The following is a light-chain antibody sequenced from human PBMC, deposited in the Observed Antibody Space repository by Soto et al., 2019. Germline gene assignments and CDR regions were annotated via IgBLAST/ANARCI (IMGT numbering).Light chain of an antibody. Sequence: EIVMTQSPATLSVSPGERATLSCRVSQSVSSNLTWYQHKPGQAPRLLIYGASTRATGIPARFSGSGSGTEFTLTISSLQSEDFAVYYCQQYYNWPLTFGGGTKVEIK. CDR2: GAS. J-gene: IGKJ4*01. V-gene: IGKV3-15*01. CDR3: QQYYNWPLT. CDR1: QSVSSN.